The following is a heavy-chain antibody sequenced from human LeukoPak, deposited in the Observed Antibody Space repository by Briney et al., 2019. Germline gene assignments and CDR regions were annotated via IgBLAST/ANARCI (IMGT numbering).Heavy chain of an antibody. CDR2: INPNSGDT. V-gene: IGHV1-2*02. CDR3: ARAGTESKWGLPRADYYYMDV. J-gene: IGHJ6*03. D-gene: IGHD7-27*01. CDR1: GYTFTDYY. Sequence: ASVRVSCKASGYTFTDYYIHWVRQAPGQGLEWMGWINPNSGDTNYAQKFQGRVTMTRDTSISTAYMELSNVRSDDTALYYCARAGTESKWGLPRADYYYMDVWGKGTTVTVSS.